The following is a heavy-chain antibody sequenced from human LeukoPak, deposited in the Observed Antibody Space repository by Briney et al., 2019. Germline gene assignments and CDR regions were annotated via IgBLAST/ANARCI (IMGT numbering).Heavy chain of an antibody. D-gene: IGHD3-10*01. V-gene: IGHV3-53*04. CDR2: IYSGGST. CDR1: GFTVSSNY. Sequence: GRSLRLSCAASGFTVSSNYMSWVRQAPGEGLEWVSVIYSGGSTYYADSVKGRFTISRHNSKNTLYLQMNSLRAEDTAVYYYAREKRLLWFGELLGDAFDIWGQGTMVTVSS. CDR3: AREKRLLWFGELLGDAFDI. J-gene: IGHJ3*02.